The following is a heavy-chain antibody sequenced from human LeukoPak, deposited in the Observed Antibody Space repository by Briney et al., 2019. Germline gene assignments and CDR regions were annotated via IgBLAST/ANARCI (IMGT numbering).Heavy chain of an antibody. D-gene: IGHD3-3*01. J-gene: IGHJ5*02. V-gene: IGHV4-4*07. CDR1: ADSISGYY. Sequence: PSETLSLTCTVSADSISGYYWSWIRQPAGKGLEWIGRISISGSTNYNPSLKSRVTMSVDTSKNQVSLNLTSVTAADTAVYYCARATLAYDFWSGYYIRNTHWDXWGQGTLVTXSS. CDR3: ARATLAYDFWSGYYIRNTHWDX. CDR2: ISISGST.